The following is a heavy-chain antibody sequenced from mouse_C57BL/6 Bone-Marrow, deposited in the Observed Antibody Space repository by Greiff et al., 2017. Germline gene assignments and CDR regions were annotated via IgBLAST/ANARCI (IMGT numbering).Heavy chain of an antibody. Sequence: VQLQQPGAELVRPGSSVKLSCKASGYTFTSYWMHWVKQRPIQGLEWIGNIDPSDSETHYNQKFKYKATLTVDKSSSTAYMQLSSLTSEDSAVYYCAREYYGSSPYWYFDVWGTGTTVTVSS. CDR1: GYTFTSYW. CDR3: AREYYGSSPYWYFDV. D-gene: IGHD1-1*01. CDR2: IDPSDSET. J-gene: IGHJ1*03. V-gene: IGHV1-52*01.